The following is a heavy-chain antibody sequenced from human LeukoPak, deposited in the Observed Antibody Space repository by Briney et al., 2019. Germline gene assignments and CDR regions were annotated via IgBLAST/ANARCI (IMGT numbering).Heavy chain of an antibody. D-gene: IGHD5-12*01. CDR2: INSDGINT. CDR3: ARGWVATPLQLIFDY. CDR1: GFTFSNYW. J-gene: IGHJ4*02. V-gene: IGHV3-74*01. Sequence: PGGSLRLSCAASGFTFSNYWMHWVRQAPGKGLVWVSRINSDGINTSYADSVKGRFTISRDNAKNTLNLQMNSLRAEDMAVYYCARGWVATPLQLIFDYWGQGTLVTVSS.